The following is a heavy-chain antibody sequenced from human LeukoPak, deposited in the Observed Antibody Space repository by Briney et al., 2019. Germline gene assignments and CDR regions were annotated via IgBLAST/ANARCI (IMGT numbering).Heavy chain of an antibody. J-gene: IGHJ4*02. CDR3: AGLRFLEWLSLDFDY. CDR2: IYYSGST. Sequence: SETLSLTCTVSGGSISSGDYYWSWIRQPPGKGLEWIGYIYYSGSTYYNPSLKSRVTISVDTSKNQFSLKLSSVTAADTAVYYCAGLRFLEWLSLDFDYWGQGTLVTVSS. CDR1: GGSISSGDYY. V-gene: IGHV4-30-4*01. D-gene: IGHD3-3*01.